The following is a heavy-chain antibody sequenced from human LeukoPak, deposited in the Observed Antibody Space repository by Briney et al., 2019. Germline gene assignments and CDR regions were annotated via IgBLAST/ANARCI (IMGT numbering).Heavy chain of an antibody. CDR1: GFTFTNSA. J-gene: IGHJ5*02. D-gene: IGHD2/OR15-2a*01. CDR3: AKDREYLNWFDP. Sequence: PGGSLRLSCVASGFTFTNSAMSWVRQAPGKGLEWVSSISATGRTTYYADSVKGRFTISRDSSKNTLYLQMNSLRAEDTAVHYCAKDREYLNWFDPWGQGTLVTVSS. V-gene: IGHV3-23*01. CDR2: ISATGRTT.